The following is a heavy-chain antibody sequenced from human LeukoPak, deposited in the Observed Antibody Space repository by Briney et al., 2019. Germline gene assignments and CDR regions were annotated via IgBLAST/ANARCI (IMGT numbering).Heavy chain of an antibody. CDR3: ARRRGDTVAGPDY. J-gene: IGHJ4*02. Sequence: GESLKISCQGSGYSFTNYWIVGVRQMPGQGLEYMEILHPGYSNTKYSPSFEGQVIISVDKSISTAYLQWSSLKASDSAIYYCARRRGDTVAGPDYWGQGTLVTVSS. V-gene: IGHV5-51*01. D-gene: IGHD6-19*01. CDR2: LHPGYSNT. CDR1: GYSFTNYW.